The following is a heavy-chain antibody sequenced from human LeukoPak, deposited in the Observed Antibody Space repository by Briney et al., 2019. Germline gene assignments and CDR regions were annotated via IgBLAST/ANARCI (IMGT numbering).Heavy chain of an antibody. J-gene: IGHJ4*02. D-gene: IGHD3-22*01. Sequence: PSETLSLTCAVSGYSISSGYYWAWIRQPPGKGLEWIGSIYHSGSTYYNPSLKSRVTISVDTSKSQFSLKLSSVTAADTAVYYCARYYYDSSGYSTADTDYWGQGTLVTVSS. CDR3: ARYYYDSSGYSTADTDY. CDR1: GYSISSGYY. CDR2: IYHSGST. V-gene: IGHV4-38-2*01.